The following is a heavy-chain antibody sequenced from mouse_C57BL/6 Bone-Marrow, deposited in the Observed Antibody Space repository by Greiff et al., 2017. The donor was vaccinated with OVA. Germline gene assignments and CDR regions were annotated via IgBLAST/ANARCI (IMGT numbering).Heavy chain of an antibody. J-gene: IGHJ2*01. D-gene: IGHD2-2*01. CDR3: ARALYGYTDFDY. V-gene: IGHV1-81*01. CDR2: IYPRSGNT. Sequence: QVQLQQPGAELVKPGASVKLSCKASGYTFTSYGISWVKQRTGQGLEWIGEIYPRSGNTYYNEKFKGKATLTADKSSSTAYMELRSLTSEDSAVYFCARALYGYTDFDYWGQGTTLTVSS. CDR1: GYTFTSYG.